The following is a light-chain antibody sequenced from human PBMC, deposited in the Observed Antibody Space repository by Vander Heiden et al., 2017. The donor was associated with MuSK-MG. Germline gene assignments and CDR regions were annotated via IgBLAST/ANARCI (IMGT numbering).Light chain of an antibody. V-gene: IGKV3-15*01. CDR3: QHDNNWPIT. CDR2: GAS. J-gene: IGKJ4*01. CDR1: QSVRSN. Sequence: EIVMTQSPATLSVSPGERATLSCRASQSVRSNLAWYQQKPGQAPRLLIYGASTRATNIPARFSGSGSGTEFTLTISSLQSEDFAVYYCQHDNNWPITFGGGTKVEIK.